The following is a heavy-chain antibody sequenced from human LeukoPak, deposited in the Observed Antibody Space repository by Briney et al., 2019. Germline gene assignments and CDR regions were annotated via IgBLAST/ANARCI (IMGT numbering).Heavy chain of an antibody. CDR3: ARTRKNSSSWRGYYYYYMDV. V-gene: IGHV1-69*05. J-gene: IGHJ6*03. Sequence: ASVKVSCKASGGTFSSYAISWVRQAPGQGLEWMGGIIPIFGTANYAQKFQGRVKITTDESTSTAYMELSSLRSEDTAVYYCARTRKNSSSWRGYYYYYMDVWGKGTTVTVSS. CDR2: IIPIFGTA. D-gene: IGHD6-13*01. CDR1: GGTFSSYA.